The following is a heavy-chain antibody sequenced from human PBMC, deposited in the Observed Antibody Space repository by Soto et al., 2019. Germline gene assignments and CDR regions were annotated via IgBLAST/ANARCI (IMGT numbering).Heavy chain of an antibody. V-gene: IGHV1-2*02. Sequence: ASVKVSCKASGYTFSGYYMHWVRQAPGQGLGWMGWINANSGGTSYAQKFQGRVTMTRDTSISTAYMELSRLRSDDTAVYYCARDSGRSGWIFDYWGQGTLVTVSS. CDR1: GYTFSGYY. D-gene: IGHD6-19*01. CDR2: INANSGGT. CDR3: ARDSGRSGWIFDY. J-gene: IGHJ4*02.